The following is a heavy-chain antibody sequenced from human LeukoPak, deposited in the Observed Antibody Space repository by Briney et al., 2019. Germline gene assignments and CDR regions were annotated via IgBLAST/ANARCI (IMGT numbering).Heavy chain of an antibody. Sequence: PSETLSLTCAVYGGSFSGYYWSWIRQPPGKGLEWIGEINYSGSTNYNPSLTSRVTIPVDTSKNQFSLKLSSVTAADTAVYYCARSGSCSGGSCYSGRLDYWGQAIVVSVSS. CDR2: INYSGST. CDR3: ARSGSCSGGSCYSGRLDY. J-gene: IGHJ4*02. V-gene: IGHV4-34*01. D-gene: IGHD2-15*01. CDR1: GGSFSGYY.